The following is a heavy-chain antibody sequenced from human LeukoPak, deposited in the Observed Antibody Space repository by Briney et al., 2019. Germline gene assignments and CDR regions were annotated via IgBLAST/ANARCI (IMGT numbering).Heavy chain of an antibody. J-gene: IGHJ3*02. Sequence: SETLSLTCTVSGGSINNYYWNWIRQPPGKGLEWIGYIYYSGTTNYNPSLKSRVTISVDTSKNQFSLKLSSVTAADTAVYYCARETINWNGVWEGPDAFDIWGQGTMVTVSS. V-gene: IGHV4-59*01. CDR1: GGSINNYY. CDR3: ARETINWNGVWEGPDAFDI. D-gene: IGHD1-20*01. CDR2: IYYSGTT.